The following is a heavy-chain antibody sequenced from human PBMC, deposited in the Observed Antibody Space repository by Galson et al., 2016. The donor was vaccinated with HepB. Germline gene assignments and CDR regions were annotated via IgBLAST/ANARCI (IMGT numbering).Heavy chain of an antibody. D-gene: IGHD5-12*01. J-gene: IGHJ6*03. CDR3: AKEGRYEGHFYMDV. V-gene: IGHV3-23*01. Sequence: SLRLSCAASGFTFSNYAMNWVRQAPGKGLEWVSAIRGSGNTDTFYADSVKGRFTISRDNSKNTLYLQMNSLRVDDTAVYYCAKEGRYEGHFYMDVWGGGTTVTVSS. CDR2: IRGSGNTDT. CDR1: GFTFSNYA.